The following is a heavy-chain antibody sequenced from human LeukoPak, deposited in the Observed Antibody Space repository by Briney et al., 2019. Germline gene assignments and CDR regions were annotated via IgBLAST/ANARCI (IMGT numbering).Heavy chain of an antibody. CDR3: AKRGSDYSDYAAKYFDY. CDR1: GFTFSSYA. D-gene: IGHD4-11*01. Sequence: GGSLRLSCAASGFTFSSYAMSWVRQAPGKGLEWVSAISGSGGSTYYADCVKGRFTISRDNSKNTLYLQMNSLRAEDTAVYYCAKRGSDYSDYAAKYFDYWGQGTLVTVSS. V-gene: IGHV3-23*01. CDR2: ISGSGGST. J-gene: IGHJ4*02.